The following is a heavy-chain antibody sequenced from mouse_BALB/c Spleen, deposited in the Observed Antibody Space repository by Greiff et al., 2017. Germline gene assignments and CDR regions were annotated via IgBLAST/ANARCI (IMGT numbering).Heavy chain of an antibody. CDR3: ANGNYVGY. CDR2: IDPSDSYT. D-gene: IGHD2-1*01. Sequence: QVQLQQPGAELVKPGASVKLSCKASGYTFTSYWMHWVKQRPGQGLEWIGEIDPSDSYTNYNQKFKGKATLTVDKSSSTAYMQLSSLTSEDSAVYYCANGNYVGYWGRGTLVTVSA. V-gene: IGHV1-69*02. J-gene: IGHJ3*01. CDR1: GYTFTSYW.